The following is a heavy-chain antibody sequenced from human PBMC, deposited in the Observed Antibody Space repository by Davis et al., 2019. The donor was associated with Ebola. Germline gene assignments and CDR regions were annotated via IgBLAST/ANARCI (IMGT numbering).Heavy chain of an antibody. CDR1: GYTFTGHY. Sequence: AASVKVSCKTSGYTFTGHYIQWVRQAPGQGLEWMGRINPNSGVANYAQKFQGRVTMTRDTSISTAYMELSRLRSDDTAVYYCARVVYSEQWLANWFDPWGQGTLVTVSS. V-gene: IGHV1-2*06. D-gene: IGHD6-19*01. CDR3: ARVVYSEQWLANWFDP. J-gene: IGHJ5*02. CDR2: INPNSGVA.